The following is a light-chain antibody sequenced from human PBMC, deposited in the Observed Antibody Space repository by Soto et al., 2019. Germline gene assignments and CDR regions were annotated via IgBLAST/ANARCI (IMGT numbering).Light chain of an antibody. Sequence: DIVLTQSPGILSLSPGETATLSCRASQSVSSSSFAWYQQKAGQAPRLLIYAASRRATGIPDRLSGSGYGTDFTINISRLEPEDFAVYYCQQSTDWPPQWTFGQGTKVDIK. CDR2: AAS. CDR3: QQSTDWPPQWT. V-gene: IGKV3D-20*02. J-gene: IGKJ1*01. CDR1: QSVSSSS.